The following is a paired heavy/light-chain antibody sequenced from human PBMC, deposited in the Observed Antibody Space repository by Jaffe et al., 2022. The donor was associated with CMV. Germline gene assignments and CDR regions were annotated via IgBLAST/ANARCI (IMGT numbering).Heavy chain of an antibody. CDR2: IDPSDSYT. Sequence: EVQLVQSGPEVKKPGESLRISCQGSGYSFANYWIMWVRQMPGKGLEWMGRIDPSDSYTVNSPSFQGHITISADKSINTVYLQWSSLKASDTAVYFCARRLYYETKYYFDYWGQGTLVTVSS. CDR1: GYSFANYW. CDR3: ARRLYYETKYYFDY. V-gene: IGHV5-10-1*03. J-gene: IGHJ4*02. D-gene: IGHD3-22*01.
Light chain of an antibody. J-gene: IGKJ1*01. CDR2: AAS. CDR1: QSIKTH. CDR3: QQSYSTLGT. Sequence: DIQMTQSPSSLSASVGDRVTITCRASQSIKTHLNWYQQKPGKAPKLLIYAASNLQSGVPSKFSGSGSGTDFTLTITSLQPEDFATYYCQQSYSTLGTFGPGTRVEVK. V-gene: IGKV1-39*01.